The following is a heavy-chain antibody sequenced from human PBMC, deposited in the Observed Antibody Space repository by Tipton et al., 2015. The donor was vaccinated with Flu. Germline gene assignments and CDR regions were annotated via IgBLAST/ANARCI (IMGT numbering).Heavy chain of an antibody. CDR2: ISYSGSP. Sequence: TLSLTCTVSGDSITNYYWGWIRQPPGQGLEWIGYISYSGSPSYSPSLNSRVTITLDKSKNQFSLNVNYMTAADTAVYYCARDVWVRRGNDWFHYAMDVWGQGTTVTVSS. V-gene: IGHV4-59*01. CDR1: GDSITNYY. CDR3: ARDVWVRRGNDWFHYAMDV. J-gene: IGHJ6*02. D-gene: IGHD3-9*01.